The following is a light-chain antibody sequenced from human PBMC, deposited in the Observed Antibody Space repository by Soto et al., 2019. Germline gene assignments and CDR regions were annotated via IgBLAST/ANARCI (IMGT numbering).Light chain of an antibody. CDR2: GAS. J-gene: IGKJ3*01. V-gene: IGKV3-15*01. CDR1: QSVSSN. CDR3: LQYTNWPPV. Sequence: EIVMTQSPATLSVSPGERATLSCRASQSVSSNLAWYQQKPGQAPRLLIYGASTRATGIPARFSGSQSGTEFTLTISRLQSEDFAVYYCLQYTNWPPVFCPGTKVDIK.